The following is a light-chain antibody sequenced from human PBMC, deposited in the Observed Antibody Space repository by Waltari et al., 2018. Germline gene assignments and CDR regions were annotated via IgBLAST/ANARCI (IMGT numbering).Light chain of an antibody. Sequence: QSVLTQPPSASGTPGQRVTISCSASNSNHGTNFNSWYQHLPGTAPRLLIYRNDQRPSGVPDRFSGSKSGTSASLAISRLRSEDEADYYCAAWDDSLSGWVFGGGTKVTVL. CDR3: AAWDDSLSGWV. CDR1: NSNHGTNF. V-gene: IGLV1-47*01. CDR2: RND. J-gene: IGLJ3*02.